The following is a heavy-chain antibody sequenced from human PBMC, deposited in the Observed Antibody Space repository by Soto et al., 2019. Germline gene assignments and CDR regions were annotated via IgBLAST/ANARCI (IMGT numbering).Heavy chain of an antibody. Sequence: PSETLSLTCTVSGGSISSYYWSWIRQPPGKGLEWIGYIYYSGSTNYNPSLKSRVTISVDTSKNQFSLKLSSVTAADTAVYYCARDRFQFGMDVWGQGTTVTVSS. V-gene: IGHV4-59*01. CDR2: IYYSGST. J-gene: IGHJ6*02. CDR1: GGSISSYY. CDR3: ARDRFQFGMDV.